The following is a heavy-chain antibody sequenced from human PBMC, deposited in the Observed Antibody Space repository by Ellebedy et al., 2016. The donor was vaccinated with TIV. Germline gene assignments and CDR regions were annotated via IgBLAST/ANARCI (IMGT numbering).Heavy chain of an antibody. Sequence: ESLKISXAASGFTFSSYAMHWIRQPPGKGPEWMGEITHGGRTHHNPSLKSRFTMSLDTSKSQFSLTLNSVTAANTAVYYCALYTSGTDYWGQGTLVTVSS. CDR3: ALYTSGTDY. CDR1: GFTFSSYA. V-gene: IGHV4-34*08. D-gene: IGHD6-19*01. J-gene: IGHJ4*02. CDR2: ITHGGRT.